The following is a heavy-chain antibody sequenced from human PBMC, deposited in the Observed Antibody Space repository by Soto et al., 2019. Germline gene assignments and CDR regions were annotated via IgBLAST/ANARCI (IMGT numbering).Heavy chain of an antibody. CDR3: ARGDGTGLHSSGWSPRF. V-gene: IGHV3-21*06. CDR1: GFTFSIST. Sequence: LRLSCAASGFTFSISTMNWVRQAPGKRLEWVSSISSGTTYSYYADSVKGRFSISRDNAKSSLYLQMNSLRVDDTAVYYCARGDGTGLHSSGWSPRFWGQGTLVTVSS. D-gene: IGHD6-13*01. J-gene: IGHJ4*02. CDR2: ISSGTTYS.